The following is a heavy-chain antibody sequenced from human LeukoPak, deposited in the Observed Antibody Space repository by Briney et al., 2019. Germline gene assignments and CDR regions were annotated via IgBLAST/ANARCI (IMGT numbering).Heavy chain of an antibody. Sequence: GESLKISCKGSGYSFPSYWIGWVRQMPGKGLELMGIIYPGDSDIRYSPSFQGQVTISADKSISTAYLQWSSLKASDTAMYYCARLESSEVFDIWGQGTMVTVSS. J-gene: IGHJ3*02. CDR3: ARLESSEVFDI. V-gene: IGHV5-51*01. D-gene: IGHD3-10*01. CDR2: IYPGDSDI. CDR1: GYSFPSYW.